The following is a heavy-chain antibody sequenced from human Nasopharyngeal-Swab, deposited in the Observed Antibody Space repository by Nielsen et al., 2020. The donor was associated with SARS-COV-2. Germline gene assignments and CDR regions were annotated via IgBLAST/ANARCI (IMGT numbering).Heavy chain of an antibody. J-gene: IGHJ4*02. Sequence: GESLKISCKGSGYSFITYWMGWVRQAPGKGLEWMGSIYPDDSDTRYSPSFQGQVTISADNSINTVYLQWNSLKASDTAMYFCARQAITASVDFFDYWGQGTLVAVSS. CDR2: IYPDDSDT. CDR1: GYSFITYW. CDR3: ARQAITASVDFFDY. D-gene: IGHD1-20*01. V-gene: IGHV5-51*01.